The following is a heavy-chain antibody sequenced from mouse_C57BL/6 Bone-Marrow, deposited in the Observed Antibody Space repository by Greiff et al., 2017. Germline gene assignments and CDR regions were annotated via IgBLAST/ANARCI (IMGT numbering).Heavy chain of an antibody. V-gene: IGHV1-59*01. J-gene: IGHJ3*01. CDR1: GYTFTSYW. CDR2: IDPSDSYT. D-gene: IGHD2-1*01. Sequence: VQLQQPGAELVRPGTSVKLSCKASGYTFTSYWMHWVKQRPGQGLEWIGVIDPSDSYTNYNQKFKGKATLTVDTSSSTAYMQLSSLTSEDSAVYYGASKEYGNYWFAYWGQGTLVTVSA. CDR3: ASKEYGNYWFAY.